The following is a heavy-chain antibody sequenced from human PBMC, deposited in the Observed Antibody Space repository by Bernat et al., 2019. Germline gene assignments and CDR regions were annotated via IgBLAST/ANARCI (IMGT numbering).Heavy chain of an antibody. CDR1: GFTVSSNY. CDR3: ARDRRGDWSLYGMDV. D-gene: IGHD2-21*02. J-gene: IGHJ6*02. CDR2: IYSGGST. Sequence: VQLVESGGGLVQPGGSLRLSCAASGFTVSSNYMSWVRQAPGKGLEWVSVIYSGGSTYYADSVKGRFTISRDNSKNTLYLQMNSLRAEDTAVYYCARDRRGDWSLYGMDVWGQGTTVTVSS. V-gene: IGHV3-66*01.